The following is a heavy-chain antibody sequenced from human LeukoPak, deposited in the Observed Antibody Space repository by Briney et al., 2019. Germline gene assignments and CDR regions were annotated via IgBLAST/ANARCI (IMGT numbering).Heavy chain of an antibody. CDR3: ARYVVYGSGKYYFDY. J-gene: IGHJ4*02. D-gene: IGHD3-10*01. Sequence: PSETLSLTCTVSGASISSSDYYWSWIRQPPGKALEWIASINYGGTTYYNPSLKSRVTISVDTSKNQFSLRLSSVTAADTAVYLCARYVVYGSGKYYFDYWGQGSLVTVSS. CDR2: INYGGTT. V-gene: IGHV4-39*01. CDR1: GASISSSDYY.